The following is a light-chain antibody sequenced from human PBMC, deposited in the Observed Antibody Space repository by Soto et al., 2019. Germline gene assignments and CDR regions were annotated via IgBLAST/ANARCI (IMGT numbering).Light chain of an antibody. CDR1: QSVSSNY. CDR3: QQYGNSPRYS. V-gene: IGKV3-20*01. Sequence: EIVLTQSPGTLSLSLGERATLSCRASQSVSSNYLAWYQQKPVQAPRLLIYATSSRATGIPDRFSGSGSGTDFTLTISRLEPEDFAVYYCQQYGNSPRYSFGQGTKLEIK. CDR2: ATS. J-gene: IGKJ2*03.